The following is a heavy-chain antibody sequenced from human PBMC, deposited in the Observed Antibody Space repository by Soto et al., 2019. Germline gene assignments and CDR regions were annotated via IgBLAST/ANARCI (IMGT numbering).Heavy chain of an antibody. Sequence: QVQLVQSGAEVKKPGASVKVSCKASGYTFTGYYMRWVRQAPGQGLEWMGWINPNSGGTNYAQKFQGWVTMTRDTSISTAYMELSRLRSDDTAVYYCARVRAARPGGAFDIWGQGTMVTVSS. CDR2: INPNSGGT. CDR3: ARVRAARPGGAFDI. V-gene: IGHV1-2*04. D-gene: IGHD6-6*01. J-gene: IGHJ3*02. CDR1: GYTFTGYY.